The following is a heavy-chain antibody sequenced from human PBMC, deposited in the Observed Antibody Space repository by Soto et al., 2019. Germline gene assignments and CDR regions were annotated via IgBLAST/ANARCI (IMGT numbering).Heavy chain of an antibody. CDR1: GFTFSSYG. CDR3: ARGGIAVAGKEIDY. J-gene: IGHJ4*02. CDR2: IWYDGSNK. V-gene: IGHV3-33*01. Sequence: QVQLVESGGGVVQPGRSLRLSCAASGFTFSSYGMHWVRQAPGKGLEWVAVIWYDGSNKYYADSVKGRFTISRDNSKNTLYLQMNSLRAEDTAVYYCARGGIAVAGKEIDYWAQGTLVTVSS. D-gene: IGHD6-19*01.